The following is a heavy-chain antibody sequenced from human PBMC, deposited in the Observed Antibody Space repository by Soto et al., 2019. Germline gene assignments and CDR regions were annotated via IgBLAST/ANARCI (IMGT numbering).Heavy chain of an antibody. J-gene: IGHJ4*02. D-gene: IGHD6-13*01. CDR2: ISSSGTTI. CDR1: EFTFSSYE. Sequence: LRLSCVASEFTFSSYEMNWVRQAPGKGLEWVSYISSSGTTIYYTDSVKGRFTISRDNAKKSLYLQMNSLRAEDTAVYYCVRFGGAAAGPGDYWGQGTLVTVSS. CDR3: VRFGGAAAGPGDY. V-gene: IGHV3-48*03.